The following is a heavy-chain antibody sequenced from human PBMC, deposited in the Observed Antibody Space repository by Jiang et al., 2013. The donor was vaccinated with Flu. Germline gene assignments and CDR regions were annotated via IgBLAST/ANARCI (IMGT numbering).Heavy chain of an antibody. J-gene: IGHJ6*03. Sequence: VQLVESGAEVKEPGASVKVSCKTSGYSFPNYYIHWVRQAPGRGLEWMGYINPNSRGTNYAQKFQGRLTVTRDTSITTAYMELSGLRFDDTAVYYCAREFDSGRYTRHYQYMGDWGNGTTVTVSS. CDR1: GYSFPNYY. D-gene: IGHD6-19*01. V-gene: IGHV1-2*02. CDR3: AREFDSGRYTRHYQYMGD. CDR2: INPNSRGT.